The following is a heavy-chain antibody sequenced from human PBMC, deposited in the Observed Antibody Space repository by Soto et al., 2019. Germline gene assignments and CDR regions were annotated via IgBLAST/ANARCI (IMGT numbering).Heavy chain of an antibody. Sequence: QLQLQESGPGPVKPSETLSLTCTVSGGSASSSNYYWGWVRQPQGKGLEWIGSIYYSGNTYYNPSLKSRVTISVDTSENQFSLKLSSVTAADTAVFYCARLYWGRYFDLWGRGTLVTVSS. V-gene: IGHV4-39*01. CDR3: ARLYWGRYFDL. J-gene: IGHJ2*01. CDR1: GGSASSSNYY. CDR2: IYYSGNT. D-gene: IGHD7-27*01.